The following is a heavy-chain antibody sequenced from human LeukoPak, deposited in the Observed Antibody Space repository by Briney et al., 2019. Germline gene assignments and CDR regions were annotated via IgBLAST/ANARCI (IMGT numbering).Heavy chain of an antibody. CDR1: GFTFSSYW. CDR2: TKQDGSEK. D-gene: IGHD3-3*01. V-gene: IGHV3-7*03. CDR3: ARVPPAGYDFWSGYYINYFDY. Sequence: GGSLRLSCAASGFTFSSYWMSWVRQAPGKGLEWVANTKQDGSEKYYVDSVKGRFTISRDNAKNSLYPQMNSLRAEDTAVYYCARVPPAGYDFWSGYYINYFDYWGQGTLVTVSS. J-gene: IGHJ4*02.